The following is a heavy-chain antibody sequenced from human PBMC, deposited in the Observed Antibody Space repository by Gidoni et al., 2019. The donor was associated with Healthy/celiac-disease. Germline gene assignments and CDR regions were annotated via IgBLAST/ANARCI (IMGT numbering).Heavy chain of an antibody. Sequence: QVQLVQSGAEVKKPGASVKVSCKASGYTFTGYYMHWVRQAPGQGLEWMGWINPNSGGTNYAQKFQGRVTMTRDTSISTAYMELSRLRSDDTAVYYCARDFVGAAAGTGTIDYWGQGTLVTVSS. CDR2: INPNSGGT. CDR3: ARDFVGAAAGTGTIDY. J-gene: IGHJ4*02. CDR1: GYTFTGYY. V-gene: IGHV1-2*02. D-gene: IGHD6-13*01.